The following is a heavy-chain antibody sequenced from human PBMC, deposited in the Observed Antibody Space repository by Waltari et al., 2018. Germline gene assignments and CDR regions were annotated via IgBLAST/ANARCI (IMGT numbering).Heavy chain of an antibody. V-gene: IGHV3-30*03. CDR3: ASCTGGNCYYYGFDV. D-gene: IGHD2-8*02. Sequence: QVQLVESGGGVVQPGRSLVLSCAASVFTFTSSRMHWVRQTPGRGLEWVAVISSDGSRKSYADSVKGRFSISRDNSKNSLSLEMNSLRPEDTAVYYCASCTGGNCYYYGFDVWGQGTTVTVSS. CDR1: VFTFTSSR. CDR2: ISSDGSRK. J-gene: IGHJ6*02.